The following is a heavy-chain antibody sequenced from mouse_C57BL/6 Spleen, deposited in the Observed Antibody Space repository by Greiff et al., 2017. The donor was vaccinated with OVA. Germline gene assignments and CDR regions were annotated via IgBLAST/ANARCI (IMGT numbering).Heavy chain of an antibody. V-gene: IGHV1-42*01. CDR1: GDSFTGNY. Sequence: LQQSGPELVKPGASVKITCKASGDSFTGNYMNWVKQSTEKSLEWIGEINPSTGGTTYNQKFKAKATLTVDKSSSTAYMQLKSLTSEDSAVYYCARRGYAMDYGGQGTSVTVSS. CDR3: ARRGYAMDY. J-gene: IGHJ4*01. CDR2: INPSTGGT.